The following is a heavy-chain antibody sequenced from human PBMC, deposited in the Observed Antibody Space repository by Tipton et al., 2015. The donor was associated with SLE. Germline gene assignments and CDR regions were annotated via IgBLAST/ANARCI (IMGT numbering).Heavy chain of an antibody. J-gene: IGHJ5*02. CDR2: INHSGST. D-gene: IGHD1-26*01. V-gene: IGHV4-34*01. CDR3: ATRNVIVGATSWFDP. CDR1: GGSFSAYY. Sequence: TLSLTCAVYGGSFSAYYWSWIRQPPGKGLEWIGEINHSGSTNYNPSLKSRVTISVDTSKNQFSLKLSSVTAADTAVYYCATRNVIVGATSWFDPWGHETLITVSS.